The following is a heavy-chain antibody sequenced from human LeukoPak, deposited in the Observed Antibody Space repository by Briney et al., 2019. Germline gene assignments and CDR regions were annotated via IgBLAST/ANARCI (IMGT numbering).Heavy chain of an antibody. CDR1: GYSFTSYW. CDR2: IYPGDSDT. J-gene: IGHJ4*02. D-gene: IGHD3-22*01. CDR3: ARHASTYYYDSSGYPTFDY. Sequence: GESLKISCKGSGYSFTSYWIGWVRQMPGKGLEWMGIIYPGDSDTRYSPSFRGQVTISADKSISTAYLQWSSLKASDTAMYYCARHASTYYYDSSGYPTFDYWGQGTLVTVSS. V-gene: IGHV5-51*01.